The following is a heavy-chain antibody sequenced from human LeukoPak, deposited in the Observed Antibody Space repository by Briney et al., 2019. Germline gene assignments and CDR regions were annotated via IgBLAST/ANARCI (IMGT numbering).Heavy chain of an antibody. D-gene: IGHD3-22*01. CDR3: VTRGRIVEKGLYYYYGMDV. CDR2: FDPEDGET. Sequence: ASVKVSCKVSGYTLTELSMHWVRQAPGKGLEWMGGFDPEDGETIYAQKFQGRVTMTEDTSTDTAYMELSSLRSEDTAVYYCVTRGRIVEKGLYYYYGMDVWGQGTTVTVSS. V-gene: IGHV1-24*01. CDR1: GYTLTELS. J-gene: IGHJ6*02.